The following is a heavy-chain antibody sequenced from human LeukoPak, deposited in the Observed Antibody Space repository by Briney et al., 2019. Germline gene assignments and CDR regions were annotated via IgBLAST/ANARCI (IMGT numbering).Heavy chain of an antibody. J-gene: IGHJ4*02. V-gene: IGHV3-72*01. D-gene: IGHD5-18*01. Sequence: GGSLRLSCAASGFTFSDHYMDWVRQAPGKGLEWVARTRNKANSYTTAYAASVKGRFTISRDDSKNSLYLQMNSLKTEDTAVYYCARAFRGYSYDFWGQGTLVTVSS. CDR3: ARAFRGYSYDF. CDR2: TRNKANSYTT. CDR1: GFTFSDHY.